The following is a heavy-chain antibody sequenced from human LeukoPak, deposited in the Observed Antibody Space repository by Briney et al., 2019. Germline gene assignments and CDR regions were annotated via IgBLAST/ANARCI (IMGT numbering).Heavy chain of an antibody. Sequence: SETLSLTCTVSGGSISSYYWSWIRQPAGRGLEWIGCIYTSGSTNYNPSLKSRVTISVDTSKNQFTLKLSFVTAADTAVYYCAREFRGGSYPSSDAFDIWGQGTMVTVSS. CDR3: AREFRGGSYPSSDAFDI. J-gene: IGHJ3*02. CDR2: IYTSGST. D-gene: IGHD1-26*01. CDR1: GGSISSYY. V-gene: IGHV4-4*07.